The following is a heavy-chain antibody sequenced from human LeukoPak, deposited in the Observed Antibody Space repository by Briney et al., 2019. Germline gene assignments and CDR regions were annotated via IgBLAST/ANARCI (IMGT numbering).Heavy chain of an antibody. J-gene: IGHJ6*04. V-gene: IGHV3-23*01. CDR2: ISGSGGST. Sequence: GGSLRLSCAASGFTFSSYAMSWVRQAPGKGLEWVSAISGSGGSTYYADSVKGRFTISRDNSKNTLYLQMNSLRAEDTAVYYCAKGGVMVRGVIIDYYGMDVWGKGTTVTVSS. D-gene: IGHD3-10*01. CDR1: GFTFSSYA. CDR3: AKGGVMVRGVIIDYYGMDV.